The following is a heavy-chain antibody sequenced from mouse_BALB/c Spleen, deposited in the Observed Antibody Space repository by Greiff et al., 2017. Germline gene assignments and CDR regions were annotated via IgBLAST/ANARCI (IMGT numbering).Heavy chain of an antibody. Sequence: VQLKQSGPELVKPGASVKISCKASGYTFTDYNMHWVKQSHGKSLEWIGYIYPYNGGTGYNQKFKSKATLTVDNSSSTAYMELRSLTSEDSAVYYCARDGYYGGAMDYWGQGTSVTVSS. CDR3: ARDGYYGGAMDY. J-gene: IGHJ4*01. CDR2: IYPYNGGT. CDR1: GYTFTDYN. V-gene: IGHV1S29*02. D-gene: IGHD2-3*01.